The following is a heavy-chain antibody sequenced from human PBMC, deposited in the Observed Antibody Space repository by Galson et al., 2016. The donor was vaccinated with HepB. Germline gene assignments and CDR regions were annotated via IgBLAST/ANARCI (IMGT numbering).Heavy chain of an antibody. J-gene: IGHJ6*02. CDR1: GASISGYY. CDR3: ARDDSGGGYCFHYGSAV. CDR2: IYYTGRT. Sequence: ETLSLTCTVSGASISGYYLTWIRQPPGKGLEWFGHIYYTGRTNYNPSLKSRVTISVDTSKNQFSLKVSSVTAADPAGYYCARDDSGGGYCFHYGSAVWGQGTTVTVSS. V-gene: IGHV4-59*01. D-gene: IGHD6-19*01.